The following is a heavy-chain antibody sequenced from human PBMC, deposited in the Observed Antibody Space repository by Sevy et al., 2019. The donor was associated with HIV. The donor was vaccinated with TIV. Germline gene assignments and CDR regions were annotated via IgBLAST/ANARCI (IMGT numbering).Heavy chain of an antibody. V-gene: IGHV1-46*01. D-gene: IGHD6-6*01. J-gene: IGHJ6*02. CDR2: INPSGGST. CDR3: ARTSIAARYYYGMDV. Sequence: ASVNVSCKASGYTFTSYYMHWVRQAPGQGLEWMGIINPSGGSTSYAQKFQGRVTMTRDTSTSTVYMELSSLRSEDTAVYYCARTSIAARYYYGMDVWGQGTTVTVSS. CDR1: GYTFTSYY.